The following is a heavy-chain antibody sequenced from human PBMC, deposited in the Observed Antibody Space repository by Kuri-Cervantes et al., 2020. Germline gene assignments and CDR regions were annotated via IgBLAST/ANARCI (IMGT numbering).Heavy chain of an antibody. CDR2: ISGSGGST. V-gene: IGHV3-23*01. CDR3: AKRSKAVAGLSTPYYFDY. D-gene: IGHD6-19*01. Sequence: GGSLRLSCAASGFTFSSYAMSWVRQAPGKGLEWVSAISGSGGSTYYADSVKGRFTISRDNSKNTLYLQMNSLRAEDTAVYYCAKRSKAVAGLSTPYYFDYWGQGTLVTVSS. J-gene: IGHJ4*02. CDR1: GFTFSSYA.